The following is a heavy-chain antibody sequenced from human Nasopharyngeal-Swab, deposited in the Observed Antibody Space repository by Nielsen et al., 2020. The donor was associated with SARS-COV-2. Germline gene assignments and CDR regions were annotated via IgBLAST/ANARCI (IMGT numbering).Heavy chain of an antibody. V-gene: IGHV3-53*01. Sequence: GGSLRLSCAASGFTVSSNYMTWVRQAPGKGLEWVSVIYRGGNTYYADSVRGRFTISRDSSKNTLYLQMNSLRADDTAMYYRARRVTSDWSLDYWGQGTLVTVSS. CDR2: IYRGGNT. CDR1: GFTVSSNY. J-gene: IGHJ4*02. D-gene: IGHD6-19*01. CDR3: ARRVTSDWSLDY.